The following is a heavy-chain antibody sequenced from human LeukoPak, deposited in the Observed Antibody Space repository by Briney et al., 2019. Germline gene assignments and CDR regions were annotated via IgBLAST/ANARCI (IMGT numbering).Heavy chain of an antibody. CDR3: ATVSAPYGSGSYSLSY. V-gene: IGHV1-24*01. Sequence: ASVKVSCKVSGYTLTELSMHWVRQAPGKGLEWMGGFDPEDGETIYAQKFQGRVTMTEDTSTDTAYMELSSLRSEDTAVYYCATVSAPYGSGSYSLSYWGQGTLVTVSS. J-gene: IGHJ4*02. CDR1: GYTLTELS. CDR2: FDPEDGET. D-gene: IGHD3-10*01.